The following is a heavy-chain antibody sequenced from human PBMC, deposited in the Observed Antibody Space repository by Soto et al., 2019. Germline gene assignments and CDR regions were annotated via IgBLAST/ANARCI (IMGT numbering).Heavy chain of an antibody. J-gene: IGHJ4*02. Sequence: GGSLRLSCAASGFTFSSYAMSWVRQAPGKGLEWVSAISGSVGSTYYADSVKGRFTISRDNSKNTLYLQMNSLRAEDTAVYYCAKPRGYFDRLLKSWGQGTLVTVSS. V-gene: IGHV3-23*01. CDR3: AKPRGYFDRLLKS. CDR2: ISGSVGST. CDR1: GFTFSSYA. D-gene: IGHD3-9*01.